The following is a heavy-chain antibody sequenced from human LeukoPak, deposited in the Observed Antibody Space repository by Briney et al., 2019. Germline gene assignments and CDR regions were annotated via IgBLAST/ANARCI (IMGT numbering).Heavy chain of an antibody. D-gene: IGHD3-3*02. V-gene: IGHV3-23*01. CDR1: GFTFSRYA. CDR2: ISGSGGST. J-gene: IGHJ4*02. Sequence: GGSLRLSCAASGFTFSRYAMNWVRQAPGKGLEWVSTISGSGGSTNYADSVKGRFTISRDNSKNTLYLQMNSLRAEDTAVYYCAKHFWSGYYPYFDYWGQGTQVTGSS. CDR3: AKHFWSGYYPYFDY.